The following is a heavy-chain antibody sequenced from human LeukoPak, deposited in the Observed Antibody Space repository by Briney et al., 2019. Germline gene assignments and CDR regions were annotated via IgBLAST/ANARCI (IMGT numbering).Heavy chain of an antibody. Sequence: GGSLRLSCAASGFTFSSYGMHWVRQAPGKGLEWVAVISFDGSNKYYADSVKGRFTISRDNSKNTLYLQMNSLRADDTAVYYCAKDTVVGATHFDYWGQGTLVTVSS. CDR1: GFTFSSYG. CDR2: ISFDGSNK. D-gene: IGHD1-26*01. J-gene: IGHJ4*02. V-gene: IGHV3-30*18. CDR3: AKDTVVGATHFDY.